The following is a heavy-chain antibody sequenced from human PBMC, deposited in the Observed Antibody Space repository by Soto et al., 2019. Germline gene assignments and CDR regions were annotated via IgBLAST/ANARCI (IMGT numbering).Heavy chain of an antibody. CDR2: INPNSGGT. V-gene: IGHV1-2*04. CDR1: GYTFTGYY. Sequence: ASVKVSCKASGYTFTGYYMHWVRQAPGQGLEWMGWINPNSGGTNYAQKFQGWVTMTGDTSISTAYMELSRLRSDDTAVYYCARDKVDSSSWYDYYYGIDVWG. D-gene: IGHD6-13*01. J-gene: IGHJ6*02. CDR3: ARDKVDSSSWYDYYYGIDV.